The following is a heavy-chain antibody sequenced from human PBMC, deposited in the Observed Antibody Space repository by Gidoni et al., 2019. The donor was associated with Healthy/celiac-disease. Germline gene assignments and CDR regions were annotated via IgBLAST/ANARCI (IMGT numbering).Heavy chain of an antibody. Sequence: EVQLVESGGGLVQPGGSLRLSCAASGFTFSSYSMNWVRQAPGKGLGWVSYISSSSSTIYYADSVKGRFTISRDNAKNSLYLQMNSLRDEDTAVYYCARVGDIVVVPAAMDYWGQGTLVTVSS. J-gene: IGHJ4*02. CDR2: ISSSSSTI. CDR3: ARVGDIVVVPAAMDY. CDR1: GFTFSSYS. V-gene: IGHV3-48*02. D-gene: IGHD2-2*01.